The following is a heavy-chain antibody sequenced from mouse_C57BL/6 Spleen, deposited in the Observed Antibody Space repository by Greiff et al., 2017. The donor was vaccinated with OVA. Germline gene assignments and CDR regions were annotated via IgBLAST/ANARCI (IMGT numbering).Heavy chain of an antibody. D-gene: IGHD2-2*01. J-gene: IGHJ3*01. CDR3: ASSSIYYGYELAY. CDR1: GYTFTSYW. V-gene: IGHV1-59*01. Sequence: QVQLQQPGAELVRPGTSVKLSCKASGYTFTSYWMHWVKQRPGQGLEWIGVIDPSDSYTNYNQKFKGKATLTVDTSSSTAYMQLSSLTSEDSAVYYCASSSIYYGYELAYWGQGTLVTVSA. CDR2: IDPSDSYT.